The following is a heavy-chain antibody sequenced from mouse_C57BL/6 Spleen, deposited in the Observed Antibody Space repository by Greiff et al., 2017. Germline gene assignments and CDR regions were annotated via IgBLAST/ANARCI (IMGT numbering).Heavy chain of an antibody. Sequence: DVKLVESGPGLVKPSQSLSLTCSVTGYSITSGYYWNWIRQFPGNKLEWMGYISYDGSNNYNPSLKNRISITRDTSKNQFFLKLNSVTTEDTATYYCARGDYGSSYDYWGQGTTLTVSS. CDR2: ISYDGSN. D-gene: IGHD1-1*01. V-gene: IGHV3-6*01. CDR3: ARGDYGSSYDY. CDR1: GYSITSGYY. J-gene: IGHJ2*01.